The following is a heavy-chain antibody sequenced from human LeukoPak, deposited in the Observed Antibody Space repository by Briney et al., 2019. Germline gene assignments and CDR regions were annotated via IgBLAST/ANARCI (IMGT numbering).Heavy chain of an antibody. CDR1: GGSISSGGYS. Sequence: SETLSLTCAVSGGSISSGGYSWGWIRQPPGKGLEWIGYIYHTGSTYYKPSLKSRVTISVDRSKNQFSLKLTSVTAADTAVYYCARLTITGTTDTYYYYYGMDVWSQGTTVTVSS. CDR3: ARLTITGTTDTYYYYYGMDV. V-gene: IGHV4-30-2*01. CDR2: IYHTGST. D-gene: IGHD1-7*01. J-gene: IGHJ6*02.